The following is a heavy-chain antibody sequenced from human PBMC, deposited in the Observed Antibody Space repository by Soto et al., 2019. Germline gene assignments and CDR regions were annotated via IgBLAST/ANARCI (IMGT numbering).Heavy chain of an antibody. CDR3: AKGRGQNWNFDY. V-gene: IGHV3-23*01. Sequence: EVQLLESGGGSVQPGGSLRLSCAASGCTFSSYAMHWVRRPPGKGLEWVSSISGSGGTAYYADSVKGRFSISRDSLVNTLYLQMNSLRAEDTAVYYCAKGRGQNWNFDYWGLGTLVTVSP. CDR1: GCTFSSYA. D-gene: IGHD1-1*01. CDR2: ISGSGGTA. J-gene: IGHJ4*02.